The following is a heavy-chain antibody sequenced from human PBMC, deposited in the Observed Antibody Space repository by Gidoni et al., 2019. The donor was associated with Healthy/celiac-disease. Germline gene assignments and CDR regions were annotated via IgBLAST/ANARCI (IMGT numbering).Heavy chain of an antibody. CDR1: GFTVRSNY. V-gene: IGHV3-53*02. CDR2: IYSGGST. D-gene: IGHD3-22*01. J-gene: IGHJ3*02. Sequence: EVQLVATGGGSIRPGGSLRLSSAPSGFTVRSNYMSWVRQAPGKGLEWVSVIYSGGSTDYADSVKGRFTISRDNSKNTLYLQMNSLRAEDTAVYYCARLYDSSHENAFDIWGQGTMVTVSS. CDR3: ARLYDSSHENAFDI.